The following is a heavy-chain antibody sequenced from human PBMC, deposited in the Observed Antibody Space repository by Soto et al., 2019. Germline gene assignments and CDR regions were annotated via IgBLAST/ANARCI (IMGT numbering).Heavy chain of an antibody. D-gene: IGHD1-1*01. J-gene: IGHJ4*02. CDR3: ARAITETTHPYHFDY. V-gene: IGHV5-51*01. Sequence: GESLKISCQGSGYKFTNYWIGWVRQMPGQGLEWMGIIYPGDSDTRYSSSFRGQVTISADWSTSTAYLQWSSLQASDTAIYYCARAITETTHPYHFDYWGQGSRVTVSS. CDR1: GYKFTNYW. CDR2: IYPGDSDT.